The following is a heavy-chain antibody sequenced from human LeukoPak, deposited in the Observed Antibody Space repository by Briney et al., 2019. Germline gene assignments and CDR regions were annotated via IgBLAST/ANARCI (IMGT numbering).Heavy chain of an antibody. Sequence: PGGSLRLSCAASGFTFSSYSMNWVRQAPGKGLEWVSSISSSSSYIYYADSVKGRFTISRDNSKNTVYLQMNSLRGEDTAVYYCARGRNVDTSMVNDYWGQGTLVTVSS. CDR2: ISSSSSYI. CDR1: GFTFSSYS. V-gene: IGHV3-21*01. J-gene: IGHJ4*02. CDR3: ARGRNVDTSMVNDY. D-gene: IGHD5-18*01.